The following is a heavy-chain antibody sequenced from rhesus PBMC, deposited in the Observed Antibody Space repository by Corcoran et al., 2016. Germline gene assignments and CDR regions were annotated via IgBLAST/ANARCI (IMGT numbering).Heavy chain of an antibody. CDR2: VDPEDGGA. D-gene: IGHD2-21*01. CDR3: ATMVYCTGSGCGY. J-gene: IGHJ4*01. Sequence: EVQLVQSGAEVKKPGASVKISCKASGYTFTDYYLHWVRQAPGKGLEWMGRVDPEDGGARNAQKCQDRVTIPADTSTDTAYMELSSLRSEDTAVYYCATMVYCTGSGCGYWGQGVLVTVSS. CDR1: GYTFTDYY. V-gene: IGHV1-111*02.